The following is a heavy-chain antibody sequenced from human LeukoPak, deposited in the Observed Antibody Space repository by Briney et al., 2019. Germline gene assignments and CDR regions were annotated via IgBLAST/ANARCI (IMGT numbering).Heavy chain of an antibody. D-gene: IGHD4-17*01. J-gene: IGHJ5*02. CDR2: ISSSSSYI. Sequence: GGSLRLSCAASGFTFSSYWMSWVRQAPGKGLEWVSSISSSSSYIYYADSVKGRFTISRDNAKNSPYLQMNSLRAEDTAVYYCASKTTGYPWGQGTLVTVSS. V-gene: IGHV3-21*01. CDR3: ASKTTGYP. CDR1: GFTFSSYW.